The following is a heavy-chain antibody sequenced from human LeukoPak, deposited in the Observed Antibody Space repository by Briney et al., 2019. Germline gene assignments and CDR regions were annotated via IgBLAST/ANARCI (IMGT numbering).Heavy chain of an antibody. CDR3: TRDRPSSSSWSSTFDY. J-gene: IGHJ4*02. Sequence: GRSLRLSCTASGFTLGDYAMSWFRQAPGKGLEWVGFIRSKAYGGTTEYAASVKGRFTISRDDSKSIAYLQMNSLKTEDTAVYYCTRDRPSSSSWSSTFDYWGQGTLVTVSS. D-gene: IGHD6-13*01. V-gene: IGHV3-49*03. CDR2: IRSKAYGGTT. CDR1: GFTLGDYA.